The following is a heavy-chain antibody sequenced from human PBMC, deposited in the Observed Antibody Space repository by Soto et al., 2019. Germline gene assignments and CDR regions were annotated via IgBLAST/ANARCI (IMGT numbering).Heavy chain of an antibody. D-gene: IGHD4-17*01. Sequence: GGSLRLSCSASGFTFSSYGMHWVRQAPGKGLEWVAVISYDGSNKYYADSVKGRFTISRDNSKNTLYLQMNSLRAEDTAVYYCAKTSHSTSDYVFDYWGQGTLVTVSS. CDR1: GFTFSSYG. CDR3: AKTSHSTSDYVFDY. V-gene: IGHV3-30*18. CDR2: ISYDGSNK. J-gene: IGHJ4*02.